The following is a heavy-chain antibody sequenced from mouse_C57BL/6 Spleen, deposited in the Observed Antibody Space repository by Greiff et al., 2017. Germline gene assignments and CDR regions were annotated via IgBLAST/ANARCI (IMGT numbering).Heavy chain of an antibody. Sequence: LVESGPELVKPGASVKISCKASGYAFSSSWMNWVKQRPGKGLEWIGRIYPGDGDTNYNGKFKGKATLTADKSSSTAYMQLSSLTSEDSAVYFCARRGLGRGWYFDVWGTGTTVTVSS. J-gene: IGHJ1*03. V-gene: IGHV1-82*01. CDR2: IYPGDGDT. CDR1: GYAFSSSW. D-gene: IGHD4-1*01. CDR3: ARRGLGRGWYFDV.